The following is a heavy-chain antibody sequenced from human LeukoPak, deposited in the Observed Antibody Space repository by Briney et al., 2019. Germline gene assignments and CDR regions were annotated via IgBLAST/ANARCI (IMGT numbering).Heavy chain of an antibody. V-gene: IGHV1-46*01. J-gene: IGHJ4*02. CDR2: INPSGGST. CDR1: GHTFTSYY. CDR3: ARDVSRYDFWRGYFDY. D-gene: IGHD3-3*01. Sequence: ASVKVSCKASGHTFTSYYMHWVRQAPGQGLEWMGIINPSGGSTSYAQKFQGRVTMTRDMSTSTVYMELSSLRSEDTAVYYCARDVSRYDFWRGYFDYWGQGTLVTVSS.